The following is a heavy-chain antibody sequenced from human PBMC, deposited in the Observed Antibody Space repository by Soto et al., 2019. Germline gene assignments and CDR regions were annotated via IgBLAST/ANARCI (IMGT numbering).Heavy chain of an antibody. J-gene: IGHJ4*02. V-gene: IGHV3-73*01. CDR2: IRSKPNNYAT. CDR1: GFSFSGSA. D-gene: IGHD6-13*01. CDR3: TGFCSSCFFDY. Sequence: PGGSLRLSCAASGFSFSGSAMHWVRQASGKGLEWVGRIRSKPNNYATEYAASVQGRFTISRDDSKNTAYLHMNNLKTEDTAAYYCTGFCSSCFFDYWGQGT.